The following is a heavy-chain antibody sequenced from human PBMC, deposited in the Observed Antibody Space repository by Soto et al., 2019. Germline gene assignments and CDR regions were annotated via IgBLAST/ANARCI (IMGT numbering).Heavy chain of an antibody. CDR2: INHSGST. CDR1: GGSFSGYY. Sequence: SSETLSLTCAVYGGSFSGYYWSWIRQPPGKGLEWIGEINHSGSTNYNPSLKSRVTISVDTSKNQFSLKLSSVTAADTAVYYCARHVRYCSSTSCYAYYFDYWGQGTLVTVSS. V-gene: IGHV4-34*01. J-gene: IGHJ4*02. CDR3: ARHVRYCSSTSCYAYYFDY. D-gene: IGHD2-2*01.